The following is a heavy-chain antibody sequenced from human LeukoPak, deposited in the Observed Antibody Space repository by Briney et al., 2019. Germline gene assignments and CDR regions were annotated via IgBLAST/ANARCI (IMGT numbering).Heavy chain of an antibody. V-gene: IGHV3-53*01. D-gene: IGHD1-1*01. CDR3: ATCKKRERQGWEEYYFDY. J-gene: IGHJ4*02. Sequence: PGGSLRLSCAASGFTVSSNYMSWVRQAPGKGLEWVSVIYSGGSTYYADSVKGRFTIPRDNSKNTLYLQMNSLRAEDTAVYYCATCKKRERQGWEEYYFDYWGQGTLVTVSS. CDR1: GFTVSSNY. CDR2: IYSGGST.